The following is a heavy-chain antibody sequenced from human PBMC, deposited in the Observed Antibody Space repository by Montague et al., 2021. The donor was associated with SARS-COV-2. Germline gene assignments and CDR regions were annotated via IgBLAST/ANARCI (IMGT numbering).Heavy chain of an antibody. J-gene: IGHJ4*02. V-gene: IGHV4-59*08. D-gene: IGHD4-23*01. Sequence: SETLSLTCTVSGGSISSYYWSWIRQPPGKGLEWIGYIYYSGSTNYNPSLKSRVTISVDTSKNQFSLKLSSVTAADTAVYYCARAVETTVVTHFDCWGQGTLVTVSS. CDR1: GGSISSYY. CDR2: IYYSGST. CDR3: ARAVETTVVTHFDC.